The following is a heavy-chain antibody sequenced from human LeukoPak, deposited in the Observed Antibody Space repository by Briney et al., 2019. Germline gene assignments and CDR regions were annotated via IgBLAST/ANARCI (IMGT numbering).Heavy chain of an antibody. CDR1: GFTFSSYG. V-gene: IGHV3-30*02. CDR3: AKGFRGPILYGSGSSRPFDY. J-gene: IGHJ4*02. Sequence: GGSLSLSCAASGFTFSSYGMHWVRQAPGKGLEWVAFIRYDGSNKDYADSVKGRFTISRDNSKNTLYLQMNSLRAEDRAVYYCAKGFRGPILYGSGSSRPFDYWGQGTLVTVSS. D-gene: IGHD3-10*01. CDR2: IRYDGSNK.